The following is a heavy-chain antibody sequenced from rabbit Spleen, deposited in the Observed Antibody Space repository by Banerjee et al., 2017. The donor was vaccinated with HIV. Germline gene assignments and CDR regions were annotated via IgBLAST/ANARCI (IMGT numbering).Heavy chain of an antibody. CDR2: IYTGDGNT. J-gene: IGHJ4*01. V-gene: IGHV1S40*01. D-gene: IGHD8-1*01. CDR1: GFSFSSYW. Sequence: QSLEESGGGLVKPEGSLTLTCTASGFSFSSYWMCWVRQAPGKGLEWIGCIYTGDGNTYYASWTKGRFTISKTSSTTVTLQMTSLTDADTATYFCARDPYARRGLYMWGPGTLVTVS. CDR3: ARDPYARRGLYM.